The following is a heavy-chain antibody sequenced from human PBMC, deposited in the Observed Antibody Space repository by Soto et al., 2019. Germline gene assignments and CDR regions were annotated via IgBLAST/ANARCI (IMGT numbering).Heavy chain of an antibody. CDR2: IVVGSGNT. J-gene: IGHJ4*02. D-gene: IGHD6-19*01. Sequence: QMQLVQSGPEVKKPGTSVKVSCKASGFTFTSSAMQWVRQARGQRLEWIGWIVVGSGNTNYAQKFQERVTITRDMSTSIAYMELSSLRSEYTAVYYCAADRDSSGWSPPIDYWGQGTLVTVSS. CDR1: GFTFTSSA. V-gene: IGHV1-58*02. CDR3: AADRDSSGWSPPIDY.